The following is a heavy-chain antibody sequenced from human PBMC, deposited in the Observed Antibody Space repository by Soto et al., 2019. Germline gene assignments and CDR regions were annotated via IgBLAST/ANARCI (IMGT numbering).Heavy chain of an antibody. CDR2: ISAYNGNT. J-gene: IGHJ6*02. CDR3: ARSEPGWNYVADTKYYYYGMDV. D-gene: IGHD1-7*01. V-gene: IGHV1-18*04. CDR1: GYTFTSYG. Sequence: ASVKVSCKASGYTFTSYGISWVRQAPGQGLEWMGWISAYNGNTNYAQKLRGRVTMTTDTSTSTAYMGLRSLRSDDTAVYYCARSEPGWNYVADTKYYYYGMDVWGQGTTVTVSS.